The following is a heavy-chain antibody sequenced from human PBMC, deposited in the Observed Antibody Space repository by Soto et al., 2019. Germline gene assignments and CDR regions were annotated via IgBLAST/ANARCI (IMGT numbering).Heavy chain of an antibody. Sequence: QVQLQESGPGLVEPSETLSLTCSVSGDSMSNYYWSWIRQSAEQGLEWVGRIYAKGTTTSISSLKSRLTLSVATTKNPLSLGLKFVTAADRAVYFCARDQSGAADIWGQGTLVTVS. CDR1: GDSMSNYY. J-gene: IGHJ3*02. CDR3: ARDQSGAADI. V-gene: IGHV4-4*07. D-gene: IGHD7-27*01. CDR2: IYAKGTT.